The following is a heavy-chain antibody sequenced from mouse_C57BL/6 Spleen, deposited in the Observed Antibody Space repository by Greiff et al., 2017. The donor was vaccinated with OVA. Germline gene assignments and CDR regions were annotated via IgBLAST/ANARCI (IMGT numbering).Heavy chain of an antibody. Sequence: QVQLQQPGAELVRPGSSVKLSCKASGYTFTSYWMHWVKQRPIQGLEWIGNIDPSDSETHYNQKFKDKATVTVDKSSSTAYMQLSSLTSEDSAVYYCARYDYYGSSYDYWGQGTTLTVSS. CDR3: ARYDYYGSSYDY. CDR1: GYTFTSYW. V-gene: IGHV1-52*01. D-gene: IGHD1-1*01. J-gene: IGHJ2*01. CDR2: IDPSDSET.